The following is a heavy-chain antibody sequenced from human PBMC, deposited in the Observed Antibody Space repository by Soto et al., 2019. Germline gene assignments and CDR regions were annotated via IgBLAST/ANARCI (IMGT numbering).Heavy chain of an antibody. J-gene: IGHJ4*02. CDR1: GFLFRNYA. CDR2: ISFDGANI. Sequence: QVQLVESGGGVVQPGTSLRLCCAASGFLFRNYAMHWVLQSPAKGLEWLAVISFDGANIFYAGAAKGRFTISRDNSKQTLYLQLDSLRPEDTGVYFCARDPYGGYIFDSWGQGTQVTLSS. V-gene: IGHV3-30-3*01. D-gene: IGHD5-12*01. CDR3: ARDPYGGYIFDS.